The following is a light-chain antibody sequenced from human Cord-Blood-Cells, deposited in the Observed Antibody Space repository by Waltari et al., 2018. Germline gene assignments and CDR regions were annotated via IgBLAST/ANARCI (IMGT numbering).Light chain of an antibody. V-gene: IGKV1-39*01. CDR2: AAS. CDR1: QSNSSY. Sequence: DIQMTQSPSSLSASVGDRVTITCRAIQSNSSYLNWYQQKPGKAPKVLIYAASSLQSGVPSRFSGSGSGTDFTLTISSLQPEDFATYYCQQSYSTPWTFGQGNKVEIK. J-gene: IGKJ1*01. CDR3: QQSYSTPWT.